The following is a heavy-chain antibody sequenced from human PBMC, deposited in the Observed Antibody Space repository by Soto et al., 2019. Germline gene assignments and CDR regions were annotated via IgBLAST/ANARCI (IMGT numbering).Heavy chain of an antibody. J-gene: IGHJ4*02. Sequence: PSETLSLTCAVSGYSISSGYYWGWIRQPPGKGLEWIGSIYHSGSTYYNPSLKSRVTISVDTAKNQFSLKLSSVTAADTAVYYCARTVGYSGSYWEDYWGQGTLVTVSS. CDR1: GYSISSGYY. CDR2: IYHSGST. V-gene: IGHV4-38-2*01. CDR3: ARTVGYSGSYWEDY. D-gene: IGHD1-26*01.